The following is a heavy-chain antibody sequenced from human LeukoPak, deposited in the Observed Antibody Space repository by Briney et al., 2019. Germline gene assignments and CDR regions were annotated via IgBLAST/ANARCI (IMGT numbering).Heavy chain of an antibody. J-gene: IGHJ4*02. D-gene: IGHD5-24*01. CDR3: AKEGMAGIRQYFDY. V-gene: IGHV3-23*01. CDR1: GFTFSTYA. Sequence: PGGSLRLSCAASGFTFSTYAMSWVRQAPGKGLEWVSGISGSDGSTYYADSVKGRFTISKDNSKNTLYLQMNSLRAEDTAVYYCAKEGMAGIRQYFDYWGQGTLVTVSS. CDR2: ISGSDGST.